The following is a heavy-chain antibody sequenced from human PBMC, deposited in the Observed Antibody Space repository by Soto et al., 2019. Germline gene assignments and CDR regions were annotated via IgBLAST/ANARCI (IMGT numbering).Heavy chain of an antibody. CDR1: GFTFSSYA. V-gene: IGHV3-23*01. Sequence: EVQLLESGGGLVQPGGSLRLSCAASGFTFSSYAMSWVRQAPGKGLEWVSAISGSGGSTYYADSVKGRFTISRDNSKNTLYLQMNSLRAEDTAVYYCATKDIVVVVAATLGPQDVERKPPSVYWGQGTLVTVSS. CDR3: ATKDIVVVVAATLGPQDVERKPPSVY. J-gene: IGHJ4*02. CDR2: ISGSGGST. D-gene: IGHD2-15*01.